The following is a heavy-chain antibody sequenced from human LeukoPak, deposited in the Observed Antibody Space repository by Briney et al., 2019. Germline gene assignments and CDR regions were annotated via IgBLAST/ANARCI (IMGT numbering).Heavy chain of an antibody. V-gene: IGHV4-34*01. CDR2: INRSGST. J-gene: IGHJ3*02. D-gene: IGHD6-19*01. CDR1: GGSLTAYY. Sequence: SETLSLTCVVYGGSLTAYYWTWIRQPPGKGLEWIGEINRSGSTNYNPSLKSRVTISVDTSKNQFSLKLTSVTAADTAVYYCARGHLLNGWFKYDAFEIWGQGTMVTVSS. CDR3: ARGHLLNGWFKYDAFEI.